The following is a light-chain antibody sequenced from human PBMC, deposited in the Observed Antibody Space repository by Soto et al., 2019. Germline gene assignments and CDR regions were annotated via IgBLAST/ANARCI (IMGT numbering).Light chain of an antibody. CDR1: QSISSW. J-gene: IGKJ1*01. V-gene: IGKV1-5*03. CDR2: AAS. Sequence: DIQMTQSPSTLSASVGDRVTITCRASQSISSWLAWYQQKPGKATKLLIYAASVLASGVPSRFSGSVSGSEFTLTISSLQPDDFATYYCQRYDTYSWTFGQGTKV. CDR3: QRYDTYSWT.